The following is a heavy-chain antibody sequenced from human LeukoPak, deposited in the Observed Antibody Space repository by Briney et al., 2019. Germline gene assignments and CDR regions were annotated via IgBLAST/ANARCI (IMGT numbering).Heavy chain of an antibody. CDR1: GGSFSGYY. CDR3: ARGLYYDFWSGYYKGHNWFDP. V-gene: IGHV4-59*08. CDR2: IYYSGST. Sequence: SETLSLTCAVYGGSFSGYYWSWIRQPPGKGLEWIGYIYYSGSTNYNPSLKSRVTISVDTSKNQFSLKLSSVTAADTAVYYCARGLYYDFWSGYYKGHNWFDPWGQGTLVTVSS. D-gene: IGHD3-3*01. J-gene: IGHJ5*02.